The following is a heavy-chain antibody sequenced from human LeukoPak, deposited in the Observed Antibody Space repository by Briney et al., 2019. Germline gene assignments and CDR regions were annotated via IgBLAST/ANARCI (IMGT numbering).Heavy chain of an antibody. CDR3: AKGRGSGSYGYFDY. J-gene: IGHJ4*02. CDR2: IKQDGSEK. CDR1: GFTFSSYW. D-gene: IGHD1-26*01. Sequence: GGSLRLSCAASGFTFSSYWMSWVRQAPGKGLEWVANIKQDGSEKYYVDSVKGRFTISRDNSKNTLYLQMNSLRAEDTAVYYCAKGRGSGSYGYFDYWGQGTLVTVSS. V-gene: IGHV3-7*01.